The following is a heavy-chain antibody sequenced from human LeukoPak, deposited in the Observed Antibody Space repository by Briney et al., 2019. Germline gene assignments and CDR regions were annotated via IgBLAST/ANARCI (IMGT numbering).Heavy chain of an antibody. Sequence: GSLRLSCAPSGFTFSSYAMSWVRQAPGKGLEWVSAVSGSGGSTYYADSVKGRFTISRDNSKNTLYLQMNSLRAEDTAVYYCAKALDSYGSGYYFDYWGQGTLVTVSS. CDR3: AKALDSYGSGYYFDY. CDR2: VSGSGGST. CDR1: GFTFSSYA. D-gene: IGHD5-18*01. J-gene: IGHJ4*02. V-gene: IGHV3-23*01.